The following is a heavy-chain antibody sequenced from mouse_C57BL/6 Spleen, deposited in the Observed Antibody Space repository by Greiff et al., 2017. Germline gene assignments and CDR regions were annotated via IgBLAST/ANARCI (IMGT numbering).Heavy chain of an antibody. V-gene: IGHV1-69*01. Sequence: VQLQQPGAELVMPGASVKLSCKASGYTFTSYWMHWVKQRPGQGLEWIGEIDPSDSYTNYNQKFKGKSTLTVDKSSSTAYMQLSSLTSEDSAVYYCARDSSGYYFDYWGQGTTLTVSS. CDR2: IDPSDSYT. CDR1: GYTFTSYW. J-gene: IGHJ2*01. CDR3: ARDSSGYYFDY. D-gene: IGHD3-2*02.